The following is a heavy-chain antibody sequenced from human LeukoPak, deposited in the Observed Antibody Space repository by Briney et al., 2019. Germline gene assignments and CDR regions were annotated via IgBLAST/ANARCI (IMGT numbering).Heavy chain of an antibody. D-gene: IGHD4-23*01. Sequence: PSETLSLTCTVSGGSISSYCWSWIRQPPGKGLEWIGYIYYSGSTNYNPSLKSRVTISVDTSKNQFSLKLSSVTAADTAVYYCARGNSRLSAFDYWGQGTLVTVSS. CDR2: IYYSGST. V-gene: IGHV4-59*01. CDR3: ARGNSRLSAFDY. CDR1: GGSISSYC. J-gene: IGHJ4*02.